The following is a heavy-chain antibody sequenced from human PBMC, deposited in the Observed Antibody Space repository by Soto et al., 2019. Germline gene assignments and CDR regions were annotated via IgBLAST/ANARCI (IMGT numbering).Heavy chain of an antibody. D-gene: IGHD4-17*01. CDR1: GFTFSSYG. CDR3: AKDGGYGGTNDAFDI. J-gene: IGHJ3*02. V-gene: IGHV3-30*18. CDR2: ISYDGSNK. Sequence: PGGSLRLSCAASGFTFSSYGMHWVRQAPGKGLEWVAVISYDGSNKYYADSVKGRFTISRDNSKNTLYLQMNSLRAEDTAVYYCAKDGGYGGTNDAFDIWGQGTMVTVSS.